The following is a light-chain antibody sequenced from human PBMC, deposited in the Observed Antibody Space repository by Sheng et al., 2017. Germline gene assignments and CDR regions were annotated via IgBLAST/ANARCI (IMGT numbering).Light chain of an antibody. CDR1: QSVSSY. Sequence: EIVLTQSPATLSLSPGERATLSCRASQSVSSYLAWYQQKPGQAPRLLIYDASNRATGIPVRFSGSGTGTDFTLTISDLEPEDFAVYYCQQRSNWPYSFGQGTKLEIK. J-gene: IGKJ2*03. CDR2: DAS. CDR3: QQRSNWPYS. V-gene: IGKV3-11*01.